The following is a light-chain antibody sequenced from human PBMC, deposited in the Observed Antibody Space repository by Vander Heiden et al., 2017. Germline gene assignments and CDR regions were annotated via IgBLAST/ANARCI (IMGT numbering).Light chain of an antibody. CDR3: QQLNNYPRT. V-gene: IGKV1-9*01. CDR1: QGIGSY. Sequence: DIRLTRSPSFLSASVGDRVTITCRASQGIGSYLAWYQQKPGKAPKLLIFAASNLQSGVPSRFSGSGSGTEFTLTISSLQPEDFATYYCQQLNNYPRTFGHGTKVDIK. CDR2: AAS. J-gene: IGKJ3*01.